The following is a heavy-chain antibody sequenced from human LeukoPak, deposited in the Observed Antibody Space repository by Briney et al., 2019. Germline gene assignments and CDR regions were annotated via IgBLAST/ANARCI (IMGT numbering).Heavy chain of an antibody. D-gene: IGHD3-22*01. V-gene: IGHV4-59*01. Sequence: SETQSLTCTVSGGSISSYYWSWIRQPPGKGLEWLGYIYYSGSTNYNPSLKSRVTISVDTSKNQFSLKLSSVTAADTAVYYCARDGKPINYYYDSSGPSGYYGMDVWGQGTTVTVSS. J-gene: IGHJ6*02. CDR1: GGSISSYY. CDR3: ARDGKPINYYYDSSGPSGYYGMDV. CDR2: IYYSGST.